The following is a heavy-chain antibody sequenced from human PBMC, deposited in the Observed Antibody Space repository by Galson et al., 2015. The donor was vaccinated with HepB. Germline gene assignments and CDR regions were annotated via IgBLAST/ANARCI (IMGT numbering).Heavy chain of an antibody. CDR1: GFTFSSYW. V-gene: IGHV3-74*01. CDR3: ATESVTMDV. CDR2: ISSDGSST. J-gene: IGHJ6*02. Sequence: SLRLSCAASGFTFSSYWMHWVRRAPGKGLVWVSRISSDGSSTNYADSVKGRFTISRDNAKNTLYLQMNSLRAEDTAVYYCATESVTMDVWGQGTTVSVSS. D-gene: IGHD5-18*01.